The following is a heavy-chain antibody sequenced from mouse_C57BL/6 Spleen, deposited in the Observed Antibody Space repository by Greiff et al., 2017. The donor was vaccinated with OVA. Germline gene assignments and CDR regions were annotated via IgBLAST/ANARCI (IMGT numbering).Heavy chain of an antibody. Sequence: QVQLQQPGAELVMPGASVKLSCKASGYTFTSYWMHWVKQRPGQGLEWIGEIDPSDSYTNYNQKFKGKSTLTVDTSSSTAYMQLSSLTSEDSAVYYCARSELGRAMDDWGQGTSVTVSS. CDR2: IDPSDSYT. J-gene: IGHJ4*01. D-gene: IGHD4-1*01. CDR3: ARSELGRAMDD. V-gene: IGHV1-69*01. CDR1: GYTFTSYW.